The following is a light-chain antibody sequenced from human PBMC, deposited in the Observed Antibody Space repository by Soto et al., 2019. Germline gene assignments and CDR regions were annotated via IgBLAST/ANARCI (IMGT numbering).Light chain of an antibody. J-gene: IGKJ1*01. CDR3: LQEYNYPRT. CDR1: QDIRTD. V-gene: IGKV1-6*01. CDR2: AAS. Sequence: AIQLTQSPSSLSASVGDRVTITCLASQDIRTDLGWYQQTPGKAPKLLIFAASNLHSGVPSRFSGSGSGTDFTLTINNLQAEDFATYYCLQEYNYPRTFGQGTKVAIK.